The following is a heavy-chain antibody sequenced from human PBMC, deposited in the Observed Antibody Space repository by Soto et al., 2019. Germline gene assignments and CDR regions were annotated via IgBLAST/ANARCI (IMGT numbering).Heavy chain of an antibody. CDR1: GFTFSSYA. Sequence: AGGSLRLSCAASGFTFSSYAMSWVRQAPGKGLEWVSAISGSGGSTYYADSVKGRFTISRDNSKNTLYLQMNSLRAEDTAVYYCAKDPRSGYDFGDLAVVDYWGQGTLVTVSS. CDR3: AKDPRSGYDFGDLAVVDY. J-gene: IGHJ4*02. D-gene: IGHD5-12*01. CDR2: ISGSGGST. V-gene: IGHV3-23*01.